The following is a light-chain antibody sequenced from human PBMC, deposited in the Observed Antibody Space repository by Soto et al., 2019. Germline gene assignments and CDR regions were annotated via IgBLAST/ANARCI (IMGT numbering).Light chain of an antibody. V-gene: IGKV3-20*01. J-gene: IGKJ1*01. Sequence: PGDRATLSCRASQSVSSSYLAWYQQKPGQAPRLLIYDASRRATGIPDRFSGSGSGTDFTLTISRLEPEDFAVYYCQQYGSTPRTFSQGTKVDIK. CDR2: DAS. CDR3: QQYGSTPRT. CDR1: QSVSSSY.